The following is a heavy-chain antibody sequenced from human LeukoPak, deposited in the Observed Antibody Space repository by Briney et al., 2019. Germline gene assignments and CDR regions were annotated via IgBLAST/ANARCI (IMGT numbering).Heavy chain of an antibody. CDR3: AGPKTFITPGSAYYYYAMDV. J-gene: IGHJ6*02. Sequence: ASVKVSCKTSGYTFTDYYMRWLRQAPGQGLEWMGWINPHSGGTNYAQKFKGRVTLTRDTSISTAYMELSRLRSDDTAVYYCAGPKTFITPGSAYYYYAMDVWGQGTTVTVS. D-gene: IGHD2-15*01. V-gene: IGHV1-2*02. CDR2: INPHSGGT. CDR1: GYTFTDYY.